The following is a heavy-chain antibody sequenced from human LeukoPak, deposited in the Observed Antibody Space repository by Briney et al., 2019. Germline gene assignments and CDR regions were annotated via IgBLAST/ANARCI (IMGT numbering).Heavy chain of an antibody. J-gene: IGHJ4*02. CDR1: GYSISSGYY. CDR3: ARLYAVVPAPLGY. D-gene: IGHD2-2*01. CDR2: IYHTGST. V-gene: IGHV4-38-2*01. Sequence: PSETLSLTCAVSGYSISSGYYWVWIRQPPGKGLEWIGTIYHTGSTYYNPSLKSRVTISVDTSKNQFSLKLSSVTAADTAVYYCARLYAVVPAPLGYWGQVALVTVSS.